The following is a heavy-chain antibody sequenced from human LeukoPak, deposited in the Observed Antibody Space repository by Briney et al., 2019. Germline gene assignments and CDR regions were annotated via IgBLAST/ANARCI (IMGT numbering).Heavy chain of an antibody. CDR3: AKDSIGYYKPFDY. J-gene: IGHJ4*02. V-gene: IGHV3-23*01. D-gene: IGHD3-22*01. CDR2: ISSSGGST. CDR1: GFTFSNYA. Sequence: PGGSLRLSCAASGFTFSNYAMSWVRQAPGKGLEWVSSISSSGGSTYYADSVKGRFTISRDNSRNTVYLQMNSLRAEDTAVYYCAKDSIGYYKPFDYWGQGSLVTVSS.